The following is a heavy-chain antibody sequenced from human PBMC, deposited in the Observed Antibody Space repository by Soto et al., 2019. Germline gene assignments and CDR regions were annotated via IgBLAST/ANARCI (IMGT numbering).Heavy chain of an antibody. CDR3: ARVPSYYYDSSRPGAFDI. CDR1: GGTFSSYA. V-gene: IGHV1-69*13. D-gene: IGHD3-22*01. J-gene: IGHJ3*02. Sequence: ASVKVSCKASGGTFSSYAISWVRQAPGQGLEWMGGIIPIFGTANYAQKFQGRVTITADESTSTAYMELSSLRSEDTAVYYCARVPSYYYDSSRPGAFDIWGQGTMVTVSS. CDR2: IIPIFGTA.